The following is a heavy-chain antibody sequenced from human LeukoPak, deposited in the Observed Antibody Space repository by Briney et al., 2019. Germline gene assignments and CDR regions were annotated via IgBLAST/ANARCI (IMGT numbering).Heavy chain of an antibody. CDR1: GGTFSSYA. CDR3: ARDQAAVAGLGAFDI. Sequence: ASVKVSCKASGGTFSSYAISWVRQAPGQGLEWMGGIIPIFGTANYAQKFQSRVTITADKSTSTAYMELSSLRSEDTAVYYCARDQAAVAGLGAFDIWGQGTMVTVSS. V-gene: IGHV1-69*06. D-gene: IGHD6-19*01. J-gene: IGHJ3*02. CDR2: IIPIFGTA.